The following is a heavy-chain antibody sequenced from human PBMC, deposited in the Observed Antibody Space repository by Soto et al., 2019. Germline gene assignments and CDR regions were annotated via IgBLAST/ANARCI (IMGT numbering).Heavy chain of an antibody. CDR2: IWYDGSNK. CDR1: GFSLSAYG. Sequence: PGGSLRLSCAASGFSLSAYGMYWVRQAPGKGLEWVAGIWYDGSNKDYGDSGKGRFTISRDNSKNTLYLQMNILRAEDTAVYYCARDSGGGAYHVMDVWGQGTTVTVSS. J-gene: IGHJ6*02. V-gene: IGHV3-33*01. CDR3: ARDSGGGAYHVMDV. D-gene: IGHD3-16*01.